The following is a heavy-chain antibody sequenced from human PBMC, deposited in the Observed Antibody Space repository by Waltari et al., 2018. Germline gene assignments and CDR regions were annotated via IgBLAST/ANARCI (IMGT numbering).Heavy chain of an antibody. D-gene: IGHD4-17*01. CDR1: GGSISSSSYY. V-gene: IGHV4-39*01. CDR3: AKHDYGDYNFAY. Sequence: QLQLQESGPGLVKPSETLSLTCTVSGGSISSSSYYWGWIRQPPGKGLEWIGSIYYSGSTYYNPSLKSRLTISVETSKNQFSLKLSSVTAADTAGYYCAKHDYGDYNFAYWGQGTLVTVSS. CDR2: IYYSGST. J-gene: IGHJ4*02.